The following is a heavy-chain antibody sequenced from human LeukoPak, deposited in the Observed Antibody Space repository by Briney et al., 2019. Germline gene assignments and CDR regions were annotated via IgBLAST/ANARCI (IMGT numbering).Heavy chain of an antibody. J-gene: IGHJ3*02. CDR1: GFTFSSYS. Sequence: PGGSLRLSCAASGFTFSSYSMNWVCQAPGKGLEWVSAISSSSDYIFYADSVQGRFTISRDNAVNSLFLQMNSLRAEDTAVYYCASRYCTSTNCYAFDIWGQGTMVTVSS. D-gene: IGHD2-2*01. V-gene: IGHV3-21*01. CDR2: ISSSSDYI. CDR3: ASRYCTSTNCYAFDI.